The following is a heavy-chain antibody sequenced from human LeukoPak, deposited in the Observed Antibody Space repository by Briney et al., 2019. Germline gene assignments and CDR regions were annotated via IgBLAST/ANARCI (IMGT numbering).Heavy chain of an antibody. V-gene: IGHV3-43*02. CDR3: ARSLPDYFDY. Sequence: GGSLRLSCAAPGFXFHDYAIHWVRQAPGKGLEWVSLISGDGGSTFYADSVKGRFTISRDNSKHSLYLQMNSLRTEDTALYYCARSLPDYFDYWGQGTLVTVSS. CDR1: GFXFHDYA. J-gene: IGHJ4*02. CDR2: ISGDGGST.